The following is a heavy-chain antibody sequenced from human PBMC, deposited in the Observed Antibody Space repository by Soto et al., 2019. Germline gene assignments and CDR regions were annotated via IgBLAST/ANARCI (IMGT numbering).Heavy chain of an antibody. CDR1: GFTFSSYA. D-gene: IGHD3-22*01. V-gene: IGHV3-23*01. J-gene: IGHJ3*02. CDR2: ISGSGGST. CDR3: AKDLSGKITMIVVVSVAFDI. Sequence: GGSLRLSCAASGFTFSSYAMSWVRQAPGKGLEWVSAISGSGGSTYYADSVKGRFTISRDNSKNTLYLQMNNLRAEDTAVYYCAKDLSGKITMIVVVSVAFDIWGQGTMVTVSS.